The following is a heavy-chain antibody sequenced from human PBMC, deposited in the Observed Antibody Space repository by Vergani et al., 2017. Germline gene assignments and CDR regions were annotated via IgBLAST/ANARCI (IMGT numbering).Heavy chain of an antibody. Sequence: QVQLVQSGAEVKKPGASVKVSCKASGYTFTGYYMHWVRQAPGQGLEWMGWINPNSGGTNYAQKFQGRVTMTRDTSISTAYMELSRLRSDDTAVYYCARGDGNYYGSGSKAGAFDIWGQGTMVTVSS. J-gene: IGHJ3*02. CDR2: INPNSGGT. CDR3: ARGDGNYYGSGSKAGAFDI. D-gene: IGHD3-10*01. V-gene: IGHV1-2*02. CDR1: GYTFTGYY.